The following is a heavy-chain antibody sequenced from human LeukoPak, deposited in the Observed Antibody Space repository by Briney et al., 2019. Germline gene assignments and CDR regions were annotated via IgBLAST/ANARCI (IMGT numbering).Heavy chain of an antibody. CDR2: MYTGGTT. J-gene: IGHJ5*01. V-gene: IGHV3-53*01. CDR3: AKDEVTSGGGLAS. Sequence: GRSLRLSCAASRFIVSVTHMSWVSQAPGKGLEWVSAMYTGGTTNFPGSVTGRFTGSRDTSRNTLFLHMDSLRAEDTAVYYCAKDEVTSGGGLASWGQGTLVIVSS. CDR1: RFIVSVTH. D-gene: IGHD2-21*02.